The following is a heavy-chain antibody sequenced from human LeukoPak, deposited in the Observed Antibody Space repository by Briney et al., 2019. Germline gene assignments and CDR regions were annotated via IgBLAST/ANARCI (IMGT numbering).Heavy chain of an antibody. Sequence: PGGSLTLSCAASGFTFSSYEMNWVRQAPGKGLERLAYITGSGATIYYPDSLKGRFTISRENAKNSLYLQINSLRAEDTAVYYCARDYGHRDWFDPWGQGTMVTVSS. CDR3: ARDYGHRDWFDP. D-gene: IGHD3-10*01. CDR2: ITGSGATI. J-gene: IGHJ5*02. V-gene: IGHV3-48*03. CDR1: GFTFSSYE.